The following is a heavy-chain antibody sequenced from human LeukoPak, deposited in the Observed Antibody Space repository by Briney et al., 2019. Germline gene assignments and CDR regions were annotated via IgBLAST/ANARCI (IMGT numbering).Heavy chain of an antibody. CDR1: GGSISSYY. J-gene: IGHJ5*02. D-gene: IGHD3-10*01. Sequence: PSETLSLTCTVSGGSISSYYWSWIRQPPGKGLEWIGYIYYSGSTNYNPSLKSRVTISVDTSKNQFSLKLSSVTAADTAVYYCARGLYYYGSWGQGTLVTVSS. CDR3: ARGLYYYGS. V-gene: IGHV4-59*01. CDR2: IYYSGST.